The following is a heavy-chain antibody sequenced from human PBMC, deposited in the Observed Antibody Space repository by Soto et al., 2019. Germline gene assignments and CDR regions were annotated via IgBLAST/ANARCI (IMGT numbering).Heavy chain of an antibody. D-gene: IGHD6-19*01. Sequence: EVQLVESGGGLVQPGGSLRLSCAASGFTFSSYSMNWVRQAPGKGLEWVSYISSSSSTIYYADSVKGRFTISRDNAKNSRYLQMNSLRAEDTAVYYCARDCAVAGTFLLRWGQGTLVTVSS. CDR3: ARDCAVAGTFLLR. CDR1: GFTFSSYS. J-gene: IGHJ4*02. CDR2: ISSSSSTI. V-gene: IGHV3-48*01.